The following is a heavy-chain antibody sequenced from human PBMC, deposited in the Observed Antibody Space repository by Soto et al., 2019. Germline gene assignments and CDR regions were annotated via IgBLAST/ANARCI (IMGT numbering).Heavy chain of an antibody. V-gene: IGHV3-23*01. CDR1: GFTFSSYA. D-gene: IGHD6-13*01. CDR3: AKDRDGAAAGPTKFYGMAV. J-gene: IGHJ6*02. CDR2: ISGSGDST. Sequence: EVQLLESGGGLVQPGGSLRLSCAASGFTFSSYAMSWVRQAPGKGLEWVSVISGSGDSTYYADSVRGRFTISRDNSKNTLYLQMTSLRAEDTAVYYCAKDRDGAAAGPTKFYGMAVWGQGTTVTVSS.